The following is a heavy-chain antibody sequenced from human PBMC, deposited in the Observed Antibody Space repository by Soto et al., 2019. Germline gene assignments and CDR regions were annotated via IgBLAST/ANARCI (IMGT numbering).Heavy chain of an antibody. D-gene: IGHD6-19*01. CDR2: VHPGNRHT. CDR3: ARLQYSSGWTKSFDH. V-gene: IGHV1-3*01. CDR1: GYTFTLNP. J-gene: IGHJ4*02. Sequence: GASVKVSCKASGYTFTLNPIHWVRQVPGQRLEWMGWVHPGNRHTKSSQKFQDRVTFTRDTSATTVYMELSGLTSEDTAVYYCARLQYSSGWTKSFDHWGQGSPVTVYS.